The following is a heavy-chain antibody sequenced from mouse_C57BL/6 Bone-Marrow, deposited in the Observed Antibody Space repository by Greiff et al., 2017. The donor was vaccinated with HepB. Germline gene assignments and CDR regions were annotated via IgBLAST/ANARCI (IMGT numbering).Heavy chain of an antibody. CDR2: IYPGSGST. CDR3: AREDSSGYYAMDY. J-gene: IGHJ4*01. D-gene: IGHD3-2*02. Sequence: QVQLQQPGAELVKPGASVKMSCKASGYTFTSYWITWVKQRPGQGLEWIGDIYPGSGSTNYNEKFKSKATLTVDISSSTAYMQLSSLTSEDSAVYYCAREDSSGYYAMDYWGQGTSVTVSS. CDR1: GYTFTSYW. V-gene: IGHV1-55*01.